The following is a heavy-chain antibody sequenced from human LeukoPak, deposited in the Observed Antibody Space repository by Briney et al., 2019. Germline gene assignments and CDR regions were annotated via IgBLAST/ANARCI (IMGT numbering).Heavy chain of an antibody. V-gene: IGHV3-7*03. CDR2: IKQDGSEE. CDR3: ARDYR. Sequence: GGSLRLSCAASGFTFSNFWMTWVRQAPGKGLEWVANIKQDGSEEYYVGSVKGRFIISRDNAKNLLYLQMNSLRAEDTAVYYCARDYRWGQGTLVTVSS. J-gene: IGHJ4*02. D-gene: IGHD3-16*02. CDR1: GFTFSNFW.